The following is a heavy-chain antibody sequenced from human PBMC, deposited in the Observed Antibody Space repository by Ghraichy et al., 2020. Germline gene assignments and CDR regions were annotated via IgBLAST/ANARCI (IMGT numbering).Heavy chain of an antibody. CDR2: ISSSSSYI. J-gene: IGHJ4*02. V-gene: IGHV3-21*01. CDR1: GFTFSSYG. D-gene: IGHD1-26*01. Sequence: GGSLRLSCAASGFTFSSYGMNWVRQAPGKGLEWVSSISSSSSYIYYADSVKGRFTISRDNAKNSLYLQMNGLRAEDTAVYYCSRGLGGSYYPEVYYFDYWGQGALVTVSS. CDR3: SRGLGGSYYPEVYYFDY.